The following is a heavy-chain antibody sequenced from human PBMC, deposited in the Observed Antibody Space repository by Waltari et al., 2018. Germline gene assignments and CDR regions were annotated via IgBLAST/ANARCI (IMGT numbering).Heavy chain of an antibody. J-gene: IGHJ6*02. CDR1: GYTFTSYG. D-gene: IGHD3-3*01. CDR3: ARDERYDFWSGYLYYYYYYGMDV. CDR2: ISAYNGNT. Sequence: QVQLVQSGAEVKKPGASVKVSCKASGYTFTSYGISWVRQAPGQGLEWMGWISAYNGNTNYAQKLQGRVTMTTDTSMSTAYMELRSLRSDDTAVYYCARDERYDFWSGYLYYYYYYGMDVWGQGTTVTVSS. V-gene: IGHV1-18*01.